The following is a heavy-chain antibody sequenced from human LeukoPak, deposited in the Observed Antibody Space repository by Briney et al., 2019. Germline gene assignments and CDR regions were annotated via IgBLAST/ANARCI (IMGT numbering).Heavy chain of an antibody. CDR1: GGSFSGYY. Sequence: PSETLSLTCAVYGGSFSGYYWSWTRQPPGKGLEWIGEINHSGSTNNNPSLKSRVTISVDTSKNQFSLKLSSVTAADTAVYYCARGVARHWYFDLWGRGTLVTVSS. V-gene: IGHV4-34*01. CDR2: INHSGST. J-gene: IGHJ2*01. CDR3: ARGVARHWYFDL. D-gene: IGHD2-15*01.